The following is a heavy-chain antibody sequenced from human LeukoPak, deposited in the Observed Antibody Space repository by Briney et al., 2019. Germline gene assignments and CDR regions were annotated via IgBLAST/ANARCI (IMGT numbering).Heavy chain of an antibody. Sequence: VGSLRLSSAASGFTFSSYEMNCARHAPRKGVQWGLYISSSGSTVYYADSLKGRFTVSRDNAKNSLYLQMNSLRDEDTAVYYCAHVKARSGSTFDIWGQGTMVTVSS. V-gene: IGHV3-48*03. CDR1: GFTFSSYE. CDR3: AHVKARSGSTFDI. J-gene: IGHJ3*02. CDR2: ISSSGSTV. D-gene: IGHD3-10*01.